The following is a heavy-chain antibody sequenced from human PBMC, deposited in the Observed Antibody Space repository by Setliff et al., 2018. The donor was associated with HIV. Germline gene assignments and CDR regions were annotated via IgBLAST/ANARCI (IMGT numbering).Heavy chain of an antibody. CDR3: ARPWSYDYVWGSYRPVDY. CDR2: ISATGTI. Sequence: GGSLRLSCAASGFTFSSYSMNWVRQTPGKGLEWISYISATGTIKYADSVKGRFTISRDNAKNTRYLQMNSLIAEDTGVYYCARPWSYDYVWGSYRPVDYWGRGTLVTVSS. V-gene: IGHV3-48*01. J-gene: IGHJ4*02. D-gene: IGHD3-16*02. CDR1: GFTFSSYS.